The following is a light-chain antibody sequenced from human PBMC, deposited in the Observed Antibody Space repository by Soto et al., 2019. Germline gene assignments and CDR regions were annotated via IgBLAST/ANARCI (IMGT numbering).Light chain of an antibody. Sequence: EIVLTQSPATLSLSPGERATLSCRASQSVSINLAWYQQKPGQAPRLLIYGAYSRATGIPDRFSGSGSGTDFTLTISRLEPEDFAVYYCQQYGSSPPWTFGQGTKVDIK. CDR3: QQYGSSPPWT. V-gene: IGKV3-20*01. CDR1: QSVSIN. J-gene: IGKJ1*01. CDR2: GAY.